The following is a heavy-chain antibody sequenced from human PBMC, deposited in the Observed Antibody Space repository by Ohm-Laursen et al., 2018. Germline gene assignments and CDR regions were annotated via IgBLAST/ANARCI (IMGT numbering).Heavy chain of an antibody. CDR3: AKVGGYSHYFDY. J-gene: IGHJ4*02. CDR2: ISGSDAGT. CDR1: GFTFSSYA. V-gene: IGHV3-23*01. D-gene: IGHD5-12*01. Sequence: SLRLSCAASGFTFSSYAMTWVRQAPGKGLEWVSSISGSDAGTYYADSVKGRFTISRDNSKNTLYLQMNSLRAEDTAVYYCAKVGGYSHYFDYWGQGTLVTVSS.